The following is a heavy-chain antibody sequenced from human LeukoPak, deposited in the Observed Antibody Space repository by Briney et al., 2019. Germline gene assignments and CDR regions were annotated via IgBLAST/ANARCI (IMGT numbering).Heavy chain of an antibody. V-gene: IGHV4-4*07. CDR2: IYTSGST. Sequence: PSETLSLTCTVSGGPISSYYWSWIRQPAGKGLEWIGRIYTSGSTNYNPSLKSRVTMSVDTSKNQFSLKLSSVTAADTAVYYCARNRMITFGGVIVPYHDAFDIWGQGTMVTVSS. D-gene: IGHD3-16*02. CDR1: GGPISSYY. CDR3: ARNRMITFGGVIVPYHDAFDI. J-gene: IGHJ3*02.